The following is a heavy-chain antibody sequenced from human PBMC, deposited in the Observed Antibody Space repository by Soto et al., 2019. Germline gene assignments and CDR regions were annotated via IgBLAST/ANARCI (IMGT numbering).Heavy chain of an antibody. CDR2: IYWDDDK. CDR1: GFSLSTGGVG. CDR3: AHSRCGGDCLRSYSSHYYFGMDV. V-gene: IGHV2-5*02. D-gene: IGHD2-21*02. Sequence: QITLKESGPTLVKPTQTLTLTCTFSGFSLSTGGVGVGWIRQPPGKALEWLALIYWDDDKRYSPSLKSRLTVTKDTSKNQVVLKMTNMDPMDTATYYCAHSRCGGDCLRSYSSHYYFGMDVWGQGTTVTVSS. J-gene: IGHJ6*02.